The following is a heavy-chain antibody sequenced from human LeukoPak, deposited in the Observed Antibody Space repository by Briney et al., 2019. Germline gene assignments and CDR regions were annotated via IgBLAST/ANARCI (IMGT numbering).Heavy chain of an antibody. CDR3: ARSSYSSSSSV. CDR1: GFTFSGFW. J-gene: IGHJ3*01. V-gene: IGHV3-7*03. D-gene: IGHD6-6*01. CDR2: INSGGSEG. Sequence: GGSLRLSCAVSGFTFSGFWMSWSRQAPGKGLEWVASINSGGSEGYYADVVKGRYTISRDNAKNSLYLQINSLRAEDAAVYYCARSSYSSSSSVWGQGTMVTVSS.